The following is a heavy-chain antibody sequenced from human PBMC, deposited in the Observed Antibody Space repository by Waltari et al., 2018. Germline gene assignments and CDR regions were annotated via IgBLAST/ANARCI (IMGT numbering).Heavy chain of an antibody. CDR1: GFTLRNYW. V-gene: IGHV3-7*01. J-gene: IGHJ3*02. CDR3: ARDQWFGFDI. Sequence: EVQLVESGGGLVQPGGSLSPSCAASGFTLRNYWMSWVRQAPGKGLEWMANIKTDGGEEYYVDSVRGRFTISRDNAKNLLFLQMNSLRPKDTAVYYCARDQWFGFDIWGQGTMVTVSS. D-gene: IGHD3-22*01. CDR2: IKTDGGEE.